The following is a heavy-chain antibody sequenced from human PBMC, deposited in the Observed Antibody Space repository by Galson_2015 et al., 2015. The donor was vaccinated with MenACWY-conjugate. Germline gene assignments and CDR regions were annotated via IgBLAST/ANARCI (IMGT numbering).Heavy chain of an antibody. D-gene: IGHD2-15*01. CDR2: IRNDGSIK. Sequence: SLRLSCAASGFTFNVYAMHWVRQAPGKGLEWVAFIRNDGSIKYYADSVKGRFTFSRDNSQNTLYLQMSSLRDEDTAVYYCVKDRGVIVVAGYFDSWGQGTLVTVSS. CDR3: VKDRGVIVVAGYFDS. J-gene: IGHJ4*02. V-gene: IGHV3-30*02. CDR1: GFTFNVYA.